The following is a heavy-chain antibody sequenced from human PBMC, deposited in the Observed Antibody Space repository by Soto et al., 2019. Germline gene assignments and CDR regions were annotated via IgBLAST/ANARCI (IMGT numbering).Heavy chain of an antibody. D-gene: IGHD2-2*01. CDR1: GYTFTSDG. CDR3: ASDRVYCSSTSCSLGYYGMDV. CDR2: ISAYNGNT. Sequence: ASVKVSCKASGYTFTSDGFSWVRQAPGQGLEWMGWISAYNGNTNYAQKLQGRVTMTTDTSTSTAYMELRSLRSDDTAVYYWASDRVYCSSTSCSLGYYGMDVWGPGTTVTVSS. V-gene: IGHV1-18*01. J-gene: IGHJ6*02.